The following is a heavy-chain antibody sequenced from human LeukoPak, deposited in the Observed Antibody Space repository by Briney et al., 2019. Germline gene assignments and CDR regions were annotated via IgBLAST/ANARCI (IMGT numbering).Heavy chain of an antibody. CDR3: ARDLYGAYWYFDL. CDR1: GYTFTGYY. D-gene: IGHD4-17*01. J-gene: IGHJ2*01. Sequence: ASVKVSCKASGYTFTGYYMHWVRQAPGQGLEWMGWINPNSGGTNYAQKFQGRVTMTRDTSISTAYMELSRLRSDDTAVYYCARDLYGAYWYFDLWGCGTLVTVSS. CDR2: INPNSGGT. V-gene: IGHV1-2*02.